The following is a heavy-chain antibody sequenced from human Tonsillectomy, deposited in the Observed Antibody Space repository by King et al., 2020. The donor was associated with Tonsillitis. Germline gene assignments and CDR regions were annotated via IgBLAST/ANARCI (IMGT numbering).Heavy chain of an antibody. Sequence: GQLVQSGGGLVKPGGSLRLSCAASGFTFSDYYMSWIRQAPGKGLEWVSYISSSSSYTNYADSVKGRFTISRDNAKNSLYLQMNSLRAEDTAVYSCARDRALYYCDSSGYNDALDIWGQGTMVTVSS. J-gene: IGHJ3*02. D-gene: IGHD3-22*01. CDR1: GFTFSDYY. CDR2: ISSSSSYT. CDR3: ARDRALYYCDSSGYNDALDI. V-gene: IGHV3-11*05.